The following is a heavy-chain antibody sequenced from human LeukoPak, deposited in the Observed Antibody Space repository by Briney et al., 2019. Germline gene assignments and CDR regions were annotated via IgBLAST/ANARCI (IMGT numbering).Heavy chain of an antibody. V-gene: IGHV1-24*01. J-gene: IGHJ6*04. Sequence: GASVKVSCKVSGYTLTELSMHWVRQAPGKGLEWMGGFDPKDGETIYAQKFQGRVTMTEDTSTDTAYMELSSLRSEDTAVYYCATDRRYCSSTSCPRWDVWGKGTTVTVSS. D-gene: IGHD2-2*01. CDR2: FDPKDGET. CDR3: ATDRRYCSSTSCPRWDV. CDR1: GYTLTELS.